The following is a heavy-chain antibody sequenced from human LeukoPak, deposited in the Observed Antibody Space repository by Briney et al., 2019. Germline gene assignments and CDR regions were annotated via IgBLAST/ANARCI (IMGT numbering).Heavy chain of an antibody. CDR3: AKPRGYSGYDSRD. D-gene: IGHD5-12*01. J-gene: IGHJ4*02. V-gene: IGHV3-30*18. CDR2: ISYDGSNK. Sequence: GGSLRLSCAASGFTFSSYGMHWVRQAPGKRLEWVAVISYDGSNKYYADSVKGRFTISRDNSKNTLYLQMNSLRAEDTAVYYCAKPRGYSGYDSRDWGQGTLVTVSS. CDR1: GFTFSSYG.